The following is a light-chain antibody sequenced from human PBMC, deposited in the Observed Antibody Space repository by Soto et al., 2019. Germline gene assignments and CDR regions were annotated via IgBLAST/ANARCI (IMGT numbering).Light chain of an antibody. Sequence: QSALTQPASVSGSPGQSITMSCTGIGNVGSFKYVSWYQHHPGKAPKLLIYEVTNRPSGVSNRFSGSKSANTASLTISGLQAEDEAHYYCSSYSSTWVFGGGTKLTVL. CDR3: SSYSSTWV. V-gene: IGLV2-14*01. J-gene: IGLJ3*02. CDR2: EVT. CDR1: GNVGSFKY.